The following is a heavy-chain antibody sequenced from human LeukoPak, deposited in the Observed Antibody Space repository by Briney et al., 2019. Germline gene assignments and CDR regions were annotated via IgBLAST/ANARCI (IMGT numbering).Heavy chain of an antibody. V-gene: IGHV4-59*11. CDR3: TRLSRNSSSSSCRTSQYYFYY. J-gene: IGHJ4*02. CDR2: IYYTGST. CDR1: GGSISDHH. D-gene: IGHD2-2*01. Sequence: SETLSLTCSVSGGSISDHHWSWIRQSPGKGLEWIGYIYYTGSTNYNPSLKSRVSMSVARTQYSLHLRSVTAAGSAVYYSTRLSRNSSSSSCRTSQYYFYYSGQGAPVTASS.